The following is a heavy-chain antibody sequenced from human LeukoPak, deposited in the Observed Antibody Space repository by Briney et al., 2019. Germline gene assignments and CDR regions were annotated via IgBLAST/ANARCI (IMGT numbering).Heavy chain of an antibody. J-gene: IGHJ4*02. D-gene: IGHD1-20*01. Sequence: ASVKVSCKVSGYTLTELSMHWVRQAPGKGLEWMGGFDPENGETIYAQKFQGRVTMTEDTSTDTAYMELSSLRSEDTAVYYCATAVYNWNDFFDYWGQGTLVTVSS. V-gene: IGHV1-24*01. CDR1: GYTLTELS. CDR3: ATAVYNWNDFFDY. CDR2: FDPENGET.